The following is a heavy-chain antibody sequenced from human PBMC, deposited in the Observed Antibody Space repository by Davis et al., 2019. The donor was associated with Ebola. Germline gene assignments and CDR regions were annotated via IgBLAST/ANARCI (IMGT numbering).Heavy chain of an antibody. CDR2: ISGSGGST. CDR3: AREGDYGKADAFDI. D-gene: IGHD4-17*01. CDR1: VITFSSYA. V-gene: IGHV3-23*01. Sequence: GESLKISCTDSVITFSSYAMTWVRQAPGKGLEWVSAISGSGGSTYYADSVKGRFTISRDNSKNTLYLQMNSLRAEDTAVYYCAREGDYGKADAFDIWGQGTMVTVSS. J-gene: IGHJ3*02.